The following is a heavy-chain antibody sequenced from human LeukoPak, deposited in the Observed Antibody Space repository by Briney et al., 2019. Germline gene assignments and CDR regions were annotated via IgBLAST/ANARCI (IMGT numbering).Heavy chain of an antibody. CDR3: AKDERGYYDSSRFFRAIDY. CDR1: GFTFNRYA. D-gene: IGHD3-22*01. V-gene: IGHV3-30*02. J-gene: IGHJ4*02. CDR2: IWYGGSNK. Sequence: PGGSLRLSCAASGFTFNRYAMHWVRQAPGKGLEWVAFIWYGGSNKYYADSVKGRFTVSRDNSKNTLYLQMNSLRAEDTAVYYCAKDERGYYDSSRFFRAIDYWGQGSLVSVSS.